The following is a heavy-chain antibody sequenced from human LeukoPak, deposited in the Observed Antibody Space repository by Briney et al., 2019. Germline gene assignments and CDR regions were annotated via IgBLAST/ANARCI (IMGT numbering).Heavy chain of an antibody. CDR1: GFTVSNSY. V-gene: IGHV3-66*02. D-gene: IGHD5-18*01. Sequence: GGSLRLSCAASGFTVSNSYMSWVRQAPGKGLEWVSVIYSGGSTYYADSVKGRFTISRDSSKNTLYLQMNSLRAEDTAVYYCSKDLRGYSYGYSMDYWGQGTLVTVSS. J-gene: IGHJ4*02. CDR3: SKDLRGYSYGYSMDY. CDR2: IYSGGST.